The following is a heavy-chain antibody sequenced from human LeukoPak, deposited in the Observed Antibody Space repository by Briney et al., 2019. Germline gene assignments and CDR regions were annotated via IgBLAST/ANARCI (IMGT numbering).Heavy chain of an antibody. Sequence: GGSLRLSCAASGFTFNDYYMTWIRQAPGKGLEWISVIYIDGTTYYADSVKGRFTISRDQADNTLYLQMNTLRDEDTAVYYCARGPRYSFYWGQGTLVSVSS. J-gene: IGHJ4*02. V-gene: IGHV3-53*01. CDR2: IYIDGTT. CDR3: ARGPRYSFY. D-gene: IGHD6-13*01. CDR1: GFTFNDYY.